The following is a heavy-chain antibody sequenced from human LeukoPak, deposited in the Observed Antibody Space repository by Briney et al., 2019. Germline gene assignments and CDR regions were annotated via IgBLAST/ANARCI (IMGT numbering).Heavy chain of an antibody. J-gene: IGHJ4*02. V-gene: IGHV4-30-4*01. D-gene: IGHD6-25*01. Sequence: SETLSLTCTVSGGSISSGDYYWSWIRQPPGKGLEWIGYIYYSGSTYYNPSLKSRVTISVDTSKNQFSLKLSSVTAADTAVYYCARSVGIVATHGFGDWGQGTLVTVSS. CDR3: ARSVGIVATHGFGD. CDR1: GGSISSGDYY. CDR2: IYYSGST.